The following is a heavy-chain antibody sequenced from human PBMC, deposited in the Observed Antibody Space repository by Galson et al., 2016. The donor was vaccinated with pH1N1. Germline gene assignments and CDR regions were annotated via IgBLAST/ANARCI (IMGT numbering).Heavy chain of an antibody. CDR1: TDSINNYC. D-gene: IGHD6-13*01. V-gene: IGHV4-59*01. CDR2: IYSTGST. Sequence: SETLSLTCSVSTDSINNYCWSWLRQAPGKGLELIGYIYSTGSTNYNPSLKSRVTISVDTSKNQFSLKLSSVTAADTGVYYCARGTSSWNRVFDYWGPGTLVTVSS. J-gene: IGHJ4*02. CDR3: ARGTSSWNRVFDY.